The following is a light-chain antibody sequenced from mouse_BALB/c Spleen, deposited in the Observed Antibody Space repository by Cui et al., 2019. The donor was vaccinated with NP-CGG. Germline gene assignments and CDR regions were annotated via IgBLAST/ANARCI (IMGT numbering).Light chain of an antibody. CDR1: TGAVTTSNY. CDR2: GTN. CDR3: ALWYSNHWV. J-gene: IGLJ1*01. V-gene: IGLV1*01. Sequence: AGGTQETGPTTSPGETVTLTCRSSTGAVTTSNYANWVQEKPDHLFTGLIGGTNNRAPGVPARFSGSLIGDKAALTITGAQTEDEAIYFCALWYSNHWVFGGGTKLTVL.